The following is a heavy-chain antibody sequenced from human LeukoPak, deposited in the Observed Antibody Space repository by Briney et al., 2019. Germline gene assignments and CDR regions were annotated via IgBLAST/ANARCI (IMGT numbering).Heavy chain of an antibody. CDR1: GFTFRSYG. Sequence: PGRSLRLSCAASGFTFRSYGMHWVRQAPGKGLEWVAFVQYDGSNKYYADSVKGRFTISRDNSKNTLFLRMNSLRPEDTAVYYCVKDSIVVEPVDRPTFDYWGQGTLVTVSS. J-gene: IGHJ4*02. CDR2: VQYDGSNK. V-gene: IGHV3-30*02. D-gene: IGHD2-2*01. CDR3: VKDSIVVEPVDRPTFDY.